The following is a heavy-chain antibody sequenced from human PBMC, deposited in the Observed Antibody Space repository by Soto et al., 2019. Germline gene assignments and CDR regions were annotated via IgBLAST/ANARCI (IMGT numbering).Heavy chain of an antibody. D-gene: IGHD3-10*01. CDR2: IHPGDSDI. CDR1: GYSFTDFW. V-gene: IGHV5-51*01. Sequence: GESLKISCKGSGYSFTDFWIAWVRQMPGKGLEWMGIIHPGDSDIRYGPSFQGQVTISADKSISTAYLQWSSLKASETAMYYCARGEWGYKYGHWGQGTLVTVSS. CDR3: ARGEWGYKYGH. J-gene: IGHJ4*02.